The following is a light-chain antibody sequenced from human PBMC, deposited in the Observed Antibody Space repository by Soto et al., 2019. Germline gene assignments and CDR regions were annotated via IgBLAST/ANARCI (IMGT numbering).Light chain of an antibody. CDR2: GAS. Sequence: EIVMTQSPATLSVSPGERATLSCRASQSVSSNLAWYQQKPGQAPRLLIYGASTRATGISARFSGSGSGTEFTLIISSLQSEDFAVYYCQQYNNWPYTFGQGTKLEIK. CDR1: QSVSSN. J-gene: IGKJ2*01. V-gene: IGKV3-15*01. CDR3: QQYNNWPYT.